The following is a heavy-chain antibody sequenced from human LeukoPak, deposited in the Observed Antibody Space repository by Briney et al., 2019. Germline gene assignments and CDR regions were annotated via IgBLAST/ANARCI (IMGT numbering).Heavy chain of an antibody. CDR2: IIPIFGTA. CDR1: GGTFSSYA. Sequence: ASVTVSCKASGGTFSSYAISWVRQAPGQGLEWMGGIIPIFGTANYAQKFQGRVTITADESTSTAYMELSSLRSEDTAVYYCARRKTHGSGSYPYYYYYGMDVWGKGTTVTVSS. J-gene: IGHJ6*04. D-gene: IGHD3-10*01. CDR3: ARRKTHGSGSYPYYYYYGMDV. V-gene: IGHV1-69*13.